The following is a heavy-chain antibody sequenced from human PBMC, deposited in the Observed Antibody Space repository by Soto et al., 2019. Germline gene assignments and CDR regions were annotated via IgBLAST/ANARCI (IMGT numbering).Heavy chain of an antibody. CDR3: ARGDEYLLWAFDI. V-gene: IGHV3-33*01. CDR1: GFTFSSYG. Sequence: GGSLRLSCAASGFTFSSYGMHWVRQAPGKGLEWVAVIWYDGSNKYYADSVKGRFTISRDNSKNTLYLQMNSLRAEDTAVYYCARGDEYLLWAFDIWGQGTMVTVSS. J-gene: IGHJ3*02. D-gene: IGHD2-21*01. CDR2: IWYDGSNK.